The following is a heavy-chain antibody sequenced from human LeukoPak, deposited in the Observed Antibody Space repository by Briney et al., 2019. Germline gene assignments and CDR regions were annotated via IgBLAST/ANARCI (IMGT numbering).Heavy chain of an antibody. CDR2: ISWNSGSI. Sequence: GGSLRLSCAASGFTFDDYAMHWVRQAPGKGLEWVSGISWNSGSIGYADSVKGRFTISRDNARNSLFLQMNDLRAEDTAVYACARHKPAVHALDYWGQGVLVTVSS. CDR3: ARHKPAVHALDY. J-gene: IGHJ4*02. CDR1: GFTFDDYA. V-gene: IGHV3-9*01.